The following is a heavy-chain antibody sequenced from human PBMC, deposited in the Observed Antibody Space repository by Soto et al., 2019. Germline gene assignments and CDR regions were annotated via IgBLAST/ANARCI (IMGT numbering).Heavy chain of an antibody. J-gene: IGHJ6*03. Sequence: SETLSLTCTVSGGSISTYYWSWVRQPPGKGLEWIGYVYYSGSTNYNPSLKSRVTISVDTSKNQFSLKLTSVTAADTDMYYCARGGRSAYYYYMGVWGKGTTVTVSS. CDR1: GGSISTYY. CDR2: VYYSGST. CDR3: ARGGRSAYYYYMGV. V-gene: IGHV4-59*01.